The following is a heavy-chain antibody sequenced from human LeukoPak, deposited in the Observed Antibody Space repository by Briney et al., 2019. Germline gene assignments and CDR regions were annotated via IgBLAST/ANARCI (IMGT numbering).Heavy chain of an antibody. CDR2: INWNGGST. CDR3: ARDGNYYDSSGYKGDFDY. V-gene: IGHV3-20*04. Sequence: GGSLRLSCAASGFTFDDYGMSWVRQAPGKGLEWVSGINWNGGSTGYADSVKGRFTISRDNAKNSLYLQMNSLRAEDTALYYCARDGNYYDSSGYKGDFDYWGQGTPVTVSS. CDR1: GFTFDDYG. D-gene: IGHD3-22*01. J-gene: IGHJ4*02.